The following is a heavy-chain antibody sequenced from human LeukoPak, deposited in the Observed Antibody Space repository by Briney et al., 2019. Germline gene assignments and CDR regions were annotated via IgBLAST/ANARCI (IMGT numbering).Heavy chain of an antibody. Sequence: ASVKVSCKASGYIFSGHYIHWVRPAPGQGFEWMGWVNCNSGGTKYAQNFQGRATMTRDTSISTAYLELSRLRSDDTAVYFCARLKPLGYYYYGMDVWGQGTTVTVSS. D-gene: IGHD1-14*01. CDR2: VNCNSGGT. J-gene: IGHJ6*02. V-gene: IGHV1-2*02. CDR3: ARLKPLGYYYYGMDV. CDR1: GYIFSGHY.